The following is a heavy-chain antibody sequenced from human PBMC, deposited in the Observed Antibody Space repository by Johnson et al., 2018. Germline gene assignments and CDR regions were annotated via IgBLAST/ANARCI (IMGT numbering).Heavy chain of an antibody. CDR1: GFTFDDYA. V-gene: IGHV3-9*01. CDR2: VSWNGGSV. D-gene: IGHD1-7*01. Sequence: EVQLVETGGGLVQPGGSLRLSCAASGFTFDDYAMHWVRQAPGKGLEWVSGVSWNGGSVGYAGSVKGRFTISRYTAKKSMYLQMEFLRAEDTALYHCARGHNWNYQGGLDVWGQGTTVTVSS. J-gene: IGHJ6*02. CDR3: ARGHNWNYQGGLDV.